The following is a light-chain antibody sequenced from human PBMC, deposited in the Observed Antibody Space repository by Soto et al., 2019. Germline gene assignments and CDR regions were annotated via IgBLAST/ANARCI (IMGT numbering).Light chain of an antibody. CDR3: QQYYSYPRT. V-gene: IGKV1-8*01. CDR2: AAS. Sequence: AIRMTQSPSSFSASTGDRVTITCRASQGISSYLAWYQQKPGKAPKLLIYAASTLQSGVPSRFSGSGSGTDFTLTICCLQSEDFATYYCQQYYSYPRTCGQGTKLEIK. J-gene: IGKJ2*02. CDR1: QGISSY.